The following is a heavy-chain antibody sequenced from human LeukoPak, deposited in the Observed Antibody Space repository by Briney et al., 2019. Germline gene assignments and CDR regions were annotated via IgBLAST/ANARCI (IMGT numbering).Heavy chain of an antibody. CDR2: INSGGSAV. Sequence: GGSLRLSCAASGFTFSTHNMLWVRQTPGKGLEWLFYINSGGSAVHYADSVKDRFTFSRDNAKNSLYLQMNSLTVEDTGIYYCARVGSRGDWFDYWGQGTRVTVSS. CDR1: GFTFSTHN. CDR3: ARVGSRGDWFDY. J-gene: IGHJ5*01. D-gene: IGHD1-26*01. V-gene: IGHV3-48*01.